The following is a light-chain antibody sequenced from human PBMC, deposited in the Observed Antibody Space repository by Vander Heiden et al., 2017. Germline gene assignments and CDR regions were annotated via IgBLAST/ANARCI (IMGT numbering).Light chain of an antibody. CDR3: QSEDSSGTWV. CDR1: SLPKQY. J-gene: IGLJ3*02. Sequence: SYELTQPPSVPVSPGQTARITCPGDSLPKQYGYWYQQKPGQDPVLVIYKESERPSGIPEGYSGSSSGTTVTITISGVEAEDEADYYCQSEDSSGTWVFGGGTKLTVL. CDR2: KES. V-gene: IGLV3-25*03.